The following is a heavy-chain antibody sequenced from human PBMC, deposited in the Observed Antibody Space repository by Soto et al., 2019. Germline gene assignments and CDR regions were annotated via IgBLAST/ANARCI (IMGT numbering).Heavy chain of an antibody. CDR2: TYYRSKWYK. D-gene: IGHD6-19*01. Sequence: QVQLQQSGPGLVKPSQTLSLTCAISGDSVSSNSAAWNWIRQSPSRGLEWLGRTYYRSKWYKYYAISVKSRININPDTSKHQFYLQLDSVTPEDSAVYYCAIGDSSGWSRGGFDYWGQGTLVTVSS. CDR1: GDSVSSNSAA. V-gene: IGHV6-1*01. CDR3: AIGDSSGWSRGGFDY. J-gene: IGHJ4*02.